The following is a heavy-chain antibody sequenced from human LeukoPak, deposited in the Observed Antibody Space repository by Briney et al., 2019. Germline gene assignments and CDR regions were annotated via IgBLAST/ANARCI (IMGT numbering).Heavy chain of an antibody. CDR3: ARDGDIVVPRGDY. J-gene: IGHJ4*02. Sequence: GASVKVSCKSSGYTFTGYYMHWVRQAPGQGLEWMGRINPTSGGTNSAQKFQGRVTMTRDTSISTAYMELSRLRSDDTAVYYCARDGDIVVPRGDYWGQGTLVTVSS. V-gene: IGHV1-2*06. CDR2: INPTSGGT. CDR1: GYTFTGYY. D-gene: IGHD2-15*01.